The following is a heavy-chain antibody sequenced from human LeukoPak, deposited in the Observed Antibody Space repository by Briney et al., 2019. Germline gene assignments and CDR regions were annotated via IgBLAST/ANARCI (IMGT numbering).Heavy chain of an antibody. CDR2: INHSGST. CDR1: GGSFSGYY. Sequence: SETLSLTCAVYGGSFSGYYWSWIRQPPGQGLEWSGEINHSGSTNYNPSLKSRVTISVDTSKNQFSLKLSSVTAADTAVYYCASSVDTAMARDYWGQGTLVTVSS. J-gene: IGHJ4*02. V-gene: IGHV4-34*01. D-gene: IGHD5-18*01. CDR3: ASSVDTAMARDY.